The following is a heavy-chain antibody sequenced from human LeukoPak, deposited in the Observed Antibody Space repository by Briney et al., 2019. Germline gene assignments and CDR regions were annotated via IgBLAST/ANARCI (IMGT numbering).Heavy chain of an antibody. CDR3: AKAPVTSCRGAYCYPFDY. D-gene: IGHD2-21*01. CDR1: GFTFTNFA. CDR2: IAFDGSEK. V-gene: IGHV3-30*04. J-gene: IGHJ4*02. Sequence: PGGSLRLSCVASGFTFTNFALHWVRQAPGKGLEWVALIAFDGSEKYYADPVKGRFTISRDNSKNTLYLQMNSLRAEDAAVYYCAKAPVTSCRGAYCYPFDYWGQGTLVTVSS.